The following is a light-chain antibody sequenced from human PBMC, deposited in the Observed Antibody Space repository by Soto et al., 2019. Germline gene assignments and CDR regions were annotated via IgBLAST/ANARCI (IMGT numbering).Light chain of an antibody. Sequence: DIQMTQSPSTLSASLGDRVTITCRASQNVINWLAWYQKKPGIPPKLLIYKASRLEGGVPSRFSGSGSETEFTLTVSGLQPDDFATYYCQQNNEIPWTFAQGTKVKIK. J-gene: IGKJ1*01. CDR2: KAS. CDR3: QQNNEIPWT. V-gene: IGKV1-5*03. CDR1: QNVINW.